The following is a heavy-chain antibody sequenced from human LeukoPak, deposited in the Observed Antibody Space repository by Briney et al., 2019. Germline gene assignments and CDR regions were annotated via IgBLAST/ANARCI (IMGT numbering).Heavy chain of an antibody. V-gene: IGHV3-11*01. CDR3: ARAVEKSLDY. CDR2: ISSSDSTM. J-gene: IGHJ4*02. Sequence: CVSYISSSDSTMYYADSVKGRFTISRDNAKNSLYLQMNSLRAEDTAVYYCARAVEKSLDYWGQGTLVTVSS.